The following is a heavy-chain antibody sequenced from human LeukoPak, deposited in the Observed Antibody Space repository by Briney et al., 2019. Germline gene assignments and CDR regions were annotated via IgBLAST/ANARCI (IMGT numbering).Heavy chain of an antibody. CDR1: GGSFSGYY. D-gene: IGHD6-19*01. CDR2: INHSGST. V-gene: IGHV4-34*01. J-gene: IGHJ4*02. Sequence: SETLSLTCAVYGGSFSGYYWSWIRQPPGKGLEWIGEINHSGSTNYNPSLKSRVTISVDTSKNQFSLKLSSVTAADTAVYYCARGPHIPDSSGWYTGTCFDYWGQGTLVTVSS. CDR3: ARGPHIPDSSGWYTGTCFDY.